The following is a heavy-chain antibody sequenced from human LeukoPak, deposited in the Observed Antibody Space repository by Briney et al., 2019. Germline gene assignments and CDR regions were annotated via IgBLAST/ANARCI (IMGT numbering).Heavy chain of an antibody. V-gene: IGHV3-11*01. Sequence: GGSLRLSCAASGFTFSGYYMSWIRQAPGKGLEWVSYISSSGGIISYVDSVKGRFTISRDNAKNSLYLQMNSLRAEDTAVYYCARDGLRNYYDSSGYFYDYWGQGTLVTLSS. D-gene: IGHD3-22*01. CDR3: ARDGLRNYYDSSGYFYDY. J-gene: IGHJ4*02. CDR1: GFTFSGYY. CDR2: ISSSGGII.